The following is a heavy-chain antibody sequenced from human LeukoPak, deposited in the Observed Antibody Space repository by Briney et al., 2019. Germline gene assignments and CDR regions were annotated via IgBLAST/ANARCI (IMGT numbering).Heavy chain of an antibody. CDR1: GGSISSGGYS. V-gene: IGHV4-30-2*01. Sequence: SETLSLTCAVSGGSISSGGYSWSWIRQPPGKGLEWIGYIYQNGNTYYNPSLKSRVTISVDRSKNQFSLNLSSVTAADTAVYYCGRGGIAAAASGIDYWGQGTLVTVSS. CDR2: IYQNGNT. CDR3: GRGGIAAAASGIDY. D-gene: IGHD6-13*01. J-gene: IGHJ4*02.